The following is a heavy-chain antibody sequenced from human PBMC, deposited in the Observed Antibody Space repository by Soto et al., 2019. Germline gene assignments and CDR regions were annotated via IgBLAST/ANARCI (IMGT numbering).Heavy chain of an antibody. Sequence: EVQLVESGGGLVQPGGSLRLSCAASGFTFSAYDMHWVRQPTGKGLEWVSAIGTLHDTYYPDSVKGRFTISRENAKNSLYPQMNSLTTGDTAVYYCARQASYWHGGGGWFDPCGQGTLVTVSS. CDR1: GFTFSAYD. CDR3: ARQASYWHGGGGWFDP. D-gene: IGHD2-8*02. J-gene: IGHJ5*02. V-gene: IGHV3-13*01. CDR2: IGTLHDT.